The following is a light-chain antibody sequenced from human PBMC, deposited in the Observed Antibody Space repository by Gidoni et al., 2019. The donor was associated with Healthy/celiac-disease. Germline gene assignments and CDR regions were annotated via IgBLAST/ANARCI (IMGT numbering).Light chain of an antibody. Sequence: DIKNTQSPSSLSASVGDRVTITCRASQCISNYLAWYQQKPGKVPKLLIYAASTLQSGVPSRFSGSGSGTDFTLTISSLQPEDVATYYCQKYNSALATFGGXTKVEIK. CDR1: QCISNY. J-gene: IGKJ4*01. CDR3: QKYNSALAT. V-gene: IGKV1-27*01. CDR2: AAS.